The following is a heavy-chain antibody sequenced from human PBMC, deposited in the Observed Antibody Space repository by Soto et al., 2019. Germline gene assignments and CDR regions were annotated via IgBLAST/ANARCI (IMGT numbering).Heavy chain of an antibody. J-gene: IGHJ4*02. CDR1: GYTFTSYY. V-gene: IGHV1-46*03. CDR3: ARGIPIVVVPAAKNIYYGSENYYFDY. D-gene: IGHD2-2*01. Sequence: GASVKVSCKASGYTFTSYYMHWVRQAPGQGLEWMGIINPSGGSTSYAQKFQGRVTMTRDTSTSTVYMELSSLRSEDTAVYYCARGIPIVVVPAAKNIYYGSENYYFDYWGQGTLVTVSS. CDR2: INPSGGST.